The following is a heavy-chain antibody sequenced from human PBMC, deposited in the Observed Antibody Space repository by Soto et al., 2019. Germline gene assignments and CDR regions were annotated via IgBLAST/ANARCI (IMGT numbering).Heavy chain of an antibody. J-gene: IGHJ3*02. CDR2: IKSKNDGGTT. Sequence: GGSLRLSCAASGFTFSNAWMNWVRQAPGKGLEWVGRIKSKNDGGTTDYAAPVKGRFTISRDDSKNTLYLQMNSLKTEDTAVYYCTTGPRSPNDAFDIWGQGTMVTVSS. CDR1: GFTFSNAW. CDR3: TTGPRSPNDAFDI. D-gene: IGHD1-26*01. V-gene: IGHV3-15*07.